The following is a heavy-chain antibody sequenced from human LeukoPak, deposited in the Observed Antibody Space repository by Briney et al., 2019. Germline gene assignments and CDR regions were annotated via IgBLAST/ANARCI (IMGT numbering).Heavy chain of an antibody. Sequence: GGSLRLSCAASGFTFSSYSMSWVRQAPGKGLEWVSAISGSGGSTYYADSVKGRFTISRDNSKNTLYLQMNSLRAEDTAVYYCAKEGFYCSGGSCYSFYYYYMDVWGKGTTVTVSS. CDR3: AKEGFYCSGGSCYSFYYYYMDV. CDR1: GFTFSSYS. V-gene: IGHV3-23*01. D-gene: IGHD2-15*01. J-gene: IGHJ6*03. CDR2: ISGSGGST.